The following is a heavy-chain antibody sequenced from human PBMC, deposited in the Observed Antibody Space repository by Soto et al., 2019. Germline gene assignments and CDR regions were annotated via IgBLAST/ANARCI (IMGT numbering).Heavy chain of an antibody. CDR3: ARGRDGYLDY. J-gene: IGHJ4*02. Sequence: SETLSLTCTVSGGSISSYYWSWIRQPPGKGLEWIGYIYYSGSTNYNPSLKSRVTISVDTSRNQFSLKLSSVTAADTAVYYCARGRDGYLDYWGQGTLVTVSS. V-gene: IGHV4-59*01. CDR2: IYYSGST. CDR1: GGSISSYY. D-gene: IGHD6-13*01.